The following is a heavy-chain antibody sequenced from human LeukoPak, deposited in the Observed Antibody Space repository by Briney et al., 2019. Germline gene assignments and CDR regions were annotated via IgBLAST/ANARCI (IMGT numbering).Heavy chain of an antibody. CDR2: INWNGGST. CDR3: AELGITMIGGV. Sequence: GGSLRLPCAASGVTFDDYGMSWVRQAPGKGLEWVSGINWNGGSTGYADSVKGRFTTSRDNAKNSLYLQMNSLRAEDTAVYYCAELGITMIGGVWGKGTTVTISS. CDR1: GVTFDDYG. D-gene: IGHD3-10*02. V-gene: IGHV3-20*04. J-gene: IGHJ6*04.